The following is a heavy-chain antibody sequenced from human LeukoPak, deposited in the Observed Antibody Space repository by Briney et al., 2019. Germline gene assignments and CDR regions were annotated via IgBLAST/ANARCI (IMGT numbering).Heavy chain of an antibody. V-gene: IGHV3-48*01. CDR1: GFTSSTYS. CDR2: ISSRSSTI. J-gene: IGHJ6*02. CDR3: ARDLDTYYGMDV. Sequence: GGSLRLSCAASGFTSSTYSMTWVRQAPGKGLEWVSYISSRSSTIYYVDSVKGRFTISRDNAKNSLYLQMNSLRAEDTAVYYCARDLDTYYGMDVWGQGTTVTVSS. D-gene: IGHD5-18*01.